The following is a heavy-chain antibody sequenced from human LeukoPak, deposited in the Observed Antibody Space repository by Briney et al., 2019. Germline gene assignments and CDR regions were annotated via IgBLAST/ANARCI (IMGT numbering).Heavy chain of an antibody. V-gene: IGHV3-21*01. CDR1: GFTFSTYS. CDR2: ISSSSSHI. D-gene: IGHD5-18*01. CDR3: ARSGGYSWDY. Sequence: KPGGSLRLSCAASGFTFSTYSMNWVRQAPGKGLEWVSFISSSSSHIYYADSVKGRFTITRDNAKNSLFLQMNSLGAEDTAVYYCARSGGYSWDYWGQGTLVTVSS. J-gene: IGHJ4*02.